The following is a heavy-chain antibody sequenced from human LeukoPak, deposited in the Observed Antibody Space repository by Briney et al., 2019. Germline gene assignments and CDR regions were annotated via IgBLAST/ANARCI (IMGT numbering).Heavy chain of an antibody. CDR1: GGSISSGSDY. D-gene: IGHD6-19*01. V-gene: IGHV4-61*02. CDR2: MYTSGST. J-gene: IGHJ6*02. CDR3: ARDADLAVAGSYYYYGMDV. Sequence: SETLSLTCTVSGGSISSGSDYWSWIRQPAGKGLEWIGRMYTSGSTNYNPSLKSRVTISVDTSKNQFSLKLSSVTAADTAVYYCARDADLAVAGSYYYYGMDVWGQGTTVTVSS.